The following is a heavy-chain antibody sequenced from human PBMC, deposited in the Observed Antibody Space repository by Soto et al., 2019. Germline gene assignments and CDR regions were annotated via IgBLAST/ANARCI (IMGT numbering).Heavy chain of an antibody. CDR2: ISGHNGKA. Sequence: QVQLVQSGAEVKEPGASVTVSCKASGYTFKSYDVMWVRKAPGQGLEWMGWISGHNGKADYAENFQCRGIMTTDTSTATASMDLSGLRSDDTALYYCARKGYIGNFAMDVWGQGTKGTVSS. CDR3: ARKGYIGNFAMDV. V-gene: IGHV1-18*04. D-gene: IGHD5-12*01. CDR1: GYTFKSYD. J-gene: IGHJ6*02.